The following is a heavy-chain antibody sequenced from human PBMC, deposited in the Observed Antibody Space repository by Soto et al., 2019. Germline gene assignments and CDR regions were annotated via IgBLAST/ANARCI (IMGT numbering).Heavy chain of an antibody. CDR1: GGSFSGYY. D-gene: IGHD1-26*01. CDR3: ARSLNIVGATNFDY. CDR2: INHSGST. V-gene: IGHV4-34*01. Sequence: QVQLQQWGAGLLKPSETLSLTCAVYGGSFSGYYWSWIRQPPGKGLEWIGEINHSGSTNYNPSLKSRVTISVDTSKNQFSLKLSSVTAADTAVYYCARSLNIVGATNFDYWGQGTLVTVSS. J-gene: IGHJ4*02.